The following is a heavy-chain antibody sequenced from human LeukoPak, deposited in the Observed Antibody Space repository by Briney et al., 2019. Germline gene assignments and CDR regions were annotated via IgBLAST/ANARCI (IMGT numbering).Heavy chain of an antibody. J-gene: IGHJ4*02. V-gene: IGHV4-59*11. Sequence: SETLSLTCTVSGVSINSHYWNWIRQPPGKGLEWIGHIYYTGATNYNPSLKSRVTISVDRSKNHFSLKLKSVTNADTAVYYCARQGRVAVAGPDYWGQGTLVTVSS. CDR1: GVSINSHY. CDR3: ARQGRVAVAGPDY. D-gene: IGHD6-19*01. CDR2: IYYTGAT.